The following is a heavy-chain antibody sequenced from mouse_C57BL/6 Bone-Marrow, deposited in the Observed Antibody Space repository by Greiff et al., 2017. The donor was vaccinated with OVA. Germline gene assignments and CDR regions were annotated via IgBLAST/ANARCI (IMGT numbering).Heavy chain of an antibody. CDR3: VRHDVYWYFDV. CDR2: IRSKSNNYAT. Sequence: EVKLMESGGGLVQPKGSLKLSCAASGFSFNTYAMNWVRQAPGKGVEWVARIRSKSNNYATYYADSVKDRFTISRDDSESMLYLQMNNLKTEDTAMYYWVRHDVYWYFDVWGTGTTVTVSS. CDR1: GFSFNTYA. V-gene: IGHV10-1*01. D-gene: IGHD2-3*01. J-gene: IGHJ1*03.